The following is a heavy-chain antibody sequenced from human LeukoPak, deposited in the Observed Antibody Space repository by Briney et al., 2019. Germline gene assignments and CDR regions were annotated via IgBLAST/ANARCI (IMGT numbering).Heavy chain of an antibody. CDR1: GLTFSNYE. CDR2: ISSSSGTK. J-gene: IGHJ4*02. Sequence: GGSLILSCAASGLTFSNYEMNWVRQAPGKGLEWVSYISSSSGTKYYADSVKGRFSISRDNAKNSLYLQMNSLRGDDTAVYYCAREGGYNDFDNWGQGTLVTVSS. CDR3: AREGGYNDFDN. D-gene: IGHD5-24*01. V-gene: IGHV3-48*03.